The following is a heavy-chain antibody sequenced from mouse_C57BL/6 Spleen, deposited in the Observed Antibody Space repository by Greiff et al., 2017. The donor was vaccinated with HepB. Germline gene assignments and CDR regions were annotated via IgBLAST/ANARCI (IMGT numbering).Heavy chain of an antibody. V-gene: IGHV1-50*01. CDR3: ARPTGPAWFAY. CDR1: GYTFTSYW. CDR2: IDPSDSYT. Sequence: VQLQQSGAELVKPGASVKLSCKASGYTFTSYWMQWVKHRPGQGLEWIGEIDPSDSYTNYNQKFKGKATLTVDTSSSTAYMQLSSLTSEDSAVYYCARPTGPAWFAYWGQGTLVTVSA. D-gene: IGHD4-1*01. J-gene: IGHJ3*01.